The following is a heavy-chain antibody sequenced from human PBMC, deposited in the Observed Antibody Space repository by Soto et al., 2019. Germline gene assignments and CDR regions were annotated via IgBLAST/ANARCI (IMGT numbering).Heavy chain of an antibody. CDR1: GYIFTNYG. Sequence: QVQLVQSGPEVKKPGASVKVSCKTLGYIFTNYGLSWVRQGPGEGPEWMGWISAYNGHTKYAQKIQDRVTITTDTSTTTAYLELRSLRSDDTAVYYCVIGDGGYFDHWGQGALVSVSS. CDR3: VIGDGGYFDH. J-gene: IGHJ4*02. CDR2: ISAYNGHT. D-gene: IGHD3-3*01. V-gene: IGHV1-18*01.